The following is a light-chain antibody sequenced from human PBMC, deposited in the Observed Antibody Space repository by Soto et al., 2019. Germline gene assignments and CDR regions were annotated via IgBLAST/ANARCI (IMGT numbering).Light chain of an antibody. CDR1: QSISSY. J-gene: IGKJ4*01. V-gene: IGKV1-27*01. CDR3: QKYNSVPLT. Sequence: DIQMTQSPSSLSASPGDRVTITCRASQSISSYLAWYQQKPGKVPKLLIYAASTLHSGVPSRFSGSGSGTDFTLTISSLQPEDVATYYCQKYNSVPLTFGGGTKVEIK. CDR2: AAS.